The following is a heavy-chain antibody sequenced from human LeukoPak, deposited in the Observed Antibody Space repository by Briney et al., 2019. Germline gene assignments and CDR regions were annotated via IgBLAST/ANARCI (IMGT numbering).Heavy chain of an antibody. CDR3: ARDSKRGIAASILDY. D-gene: IGHD6-13*01. J-gene: IGHJ4*02. CDR2: INLIGGLT. Sequence: GASVKVSCKASGYTFTSYYIHWLRQAPGQGPQWMGMINLIGGLTHYAPKFQGRVTMTRDTSTSTAYMELRSLRSDDTAVYYCARDSKRGIAASILDYWGQGTLVTVSS. CDR1: GYTFTSYY. V-gene: IGHV1-46*01.